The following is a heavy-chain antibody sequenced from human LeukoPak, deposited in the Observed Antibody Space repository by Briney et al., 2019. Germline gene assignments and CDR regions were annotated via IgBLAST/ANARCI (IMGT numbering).Heavy chain of an antibody. CDR3: AREGYDSSGYYFVY. Sequence: GSLRLSCAASGFTFSSYSMNWVRQPPGKGLEWIGYIYYSGSTNYNPSLKSRVTISVDTSKNQFSLKLSSVTAADTAVYYCAREGYDSSGYYFVYWGQGTLVTVSS. D-gene: IGHD3-22*01. CDR1: GFTFSSYS. CDR2: IYYSGST. J-gene: IGHJ4*02. V-gene: IGHV4-59*01.